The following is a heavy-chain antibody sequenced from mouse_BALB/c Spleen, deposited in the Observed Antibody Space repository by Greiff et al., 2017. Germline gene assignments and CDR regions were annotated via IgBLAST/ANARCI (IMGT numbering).Heavy chain of an antibody. Sequence: QVQLKESGPELVKPGASVKMSCKASGYTFTDYVISWVKQRTGQGLEWIGEIYPGSGSTYYNEKFKGKATLTADKSSNTAYMQLSSLTSEDSAVYFCARDRGYYGSSWYFDVWGAGTTVTVSS. V-gene: IGHV1-77*01. D-gene: IGHD1-1*01. J-gene: IGHJ1*01. CDR3: ARDRGYYGSSWYFDV. CDR1: GYTFTDYV. CDR2: IYPGSGST.